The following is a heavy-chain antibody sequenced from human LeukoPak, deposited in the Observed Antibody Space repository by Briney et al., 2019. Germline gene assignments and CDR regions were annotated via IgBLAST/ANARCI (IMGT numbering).Heavy chain of an antibody. V-gene: IGHV1-2*02. CDR3: ARDSAHCSGGSCYSGEMEKFDY. D-gene: IGHD2-15*01. CDR2: INPNSGGT. CDR1: GYTFTDSY. Sequence: ASVKVSCKASGYTFTDSYMHWVRQAPGQGLEWMGWINPNSGGTNYAQKFQGRVTMTRDTSISTAYMELSRLRSDDTAVYYCARDSAHCSGGSCYSGEMEKFDYWGQGTLVTVSP. J-gene: IGHJ4*02.